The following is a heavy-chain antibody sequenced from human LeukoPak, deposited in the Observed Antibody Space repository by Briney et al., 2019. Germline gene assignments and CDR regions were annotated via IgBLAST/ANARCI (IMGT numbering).Heavy chain of an antibody. CDR3: ARARFCSGGSCYSAPFDY. V-gene: IGHV3-30-3*01. J-gene: IGHJ4*02. Sequence: GGSPRLSCAVSGFTFSNYTMHWVRQAPGKGLEWVAVISYDGSNKYYADSVKGRFTISRDNSKNTLYLQMNSLRAEDTAVYYCARARFCSGGSCYSAPFDYWGQGTLVTVSS. CDR1: GFTFSNYT. D-gene: IGHD2-15*01. CDR2: ISYDGSNK.